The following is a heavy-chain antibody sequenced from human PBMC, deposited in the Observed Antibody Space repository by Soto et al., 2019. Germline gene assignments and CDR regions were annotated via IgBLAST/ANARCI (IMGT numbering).Heavy chain of an antibody. D-gene: IGHD3-10*01. Sequence: GGSLRLSCATSGFTFSNYWIHWVRQAPGEGLVWVSRINPDATTINYADSVKGRFTVSRDNAKNTLYLQMNSLRAEDTAVYYCATAGSYRFDHWGQGTLVTVSS. V-gene: IGHV3-74*01. CDR3: ATAGSYRFDH. J-gene: IGHJ4*02. CDR2: INPDATTI. CDR1: GFTFSNYW.